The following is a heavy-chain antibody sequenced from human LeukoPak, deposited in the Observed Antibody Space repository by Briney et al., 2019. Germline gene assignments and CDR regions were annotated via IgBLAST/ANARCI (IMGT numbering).Heavy chain of an antibody. Sequence: ALVKVSCKASGYTFTSHFMHWVRQAPGQGLEWMGIINPRGGSTSYTQKFQGRVTITADKSTSTAYMELSSLRSEDTAVYYCAEGGSYSYYFDYWGQGTLVTVSS. V-gene: IGHV1-46*01. CDR2: INPRGGST. J-gene: IGHJ4*02. CDR3: AEGGSYSYYFDY. D-gene: IGHD1-26*01. CDR1: GYTFTSHF.